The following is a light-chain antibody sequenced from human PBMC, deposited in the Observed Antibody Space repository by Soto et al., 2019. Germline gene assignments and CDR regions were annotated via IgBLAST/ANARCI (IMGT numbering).Light chain of an antibody. J-gene: IGKJ5*01. V-gene: IGKV3-11*01. Sequence: EIVLTQSPATLSLSPGERATLSCRASQSVSSYLAWYQQKPGQAPRLLIYDASNRATDVPARFSGSGSGTDFTLTISSLEPEDFAVYFCQQRSNGITFGQGTRLEMK. CDR1: QSVSSY. CDR3: QQRSNGIT. CDR2: DAS.